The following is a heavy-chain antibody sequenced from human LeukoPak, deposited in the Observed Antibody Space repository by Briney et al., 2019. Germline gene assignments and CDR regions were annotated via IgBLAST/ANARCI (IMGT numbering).Heavy chain of an antibody. V-gene: IGHV4-39*01. CDR3: ARHSRHCSGGSCYSYDY. CDR1: GGSISSSSYY. CDR2: IYYSGST. J-gene: IGHJ4*02. D-gene: IGHD2-15*01. Sequence: SETLSLTCTVSGGSISSSSYYWGWIRQPPGKGLEWIGSIYYSGSTYYNPSLKSRVTISVDTSKNQSSLKLSSVTAADTAVYYCARHSRHCSGGSCYSYDYWGQGTLVTVSS.